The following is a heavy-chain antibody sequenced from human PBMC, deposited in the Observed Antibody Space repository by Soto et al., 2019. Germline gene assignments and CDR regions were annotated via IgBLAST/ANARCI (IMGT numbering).Heavy chain of an antibody. J-gene: IGHJ6*03. Sequence: SETLSLTCAVYGGSFSGYYWSWIRQPPGKGLEWIGEINHSGSTNYNPSLKSRVTISVDTSKNQFSLKLSSVTAADTAVYYCARRIVKPYTATTWGRYYYYYMDVWGKGTTVTVSS. CDR1: GGSFSGYY. D-gene: IGHD4-17*01. CDR3: ARRIVKPYTATTWGRYYYYYMDV. CDR2: INHSGST. V-gene: IGHV4-34*01.